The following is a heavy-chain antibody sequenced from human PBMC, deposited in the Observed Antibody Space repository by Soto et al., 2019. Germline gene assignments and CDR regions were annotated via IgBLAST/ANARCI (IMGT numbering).Heavy chain of an antibody. J-gene: IGHJ3*02. D-gene: IGHD6-13*01. CDR1: GYTFTDYY. CDR2: INPSGGST. CDR3: TRGPHSSSFFDI. V-gene: IGHV1-46*01. Sequence: ASVKVSCKASGYTFTDYYIHWVRQAPGQGLEWMGIINPSGGSTNYAQEFQGRVTMTRDTSPSTVYMELSSLRSEDTAVYYCTRGPHSSSFFDIWGQGTMVT.